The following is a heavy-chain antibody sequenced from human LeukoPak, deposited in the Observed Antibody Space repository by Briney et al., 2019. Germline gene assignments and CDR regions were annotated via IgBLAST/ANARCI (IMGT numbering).Heavy chain of an antibody. D-gene: IGHD6-13*01. CDR1: GFTFSNYA. J-gene: IGHJ4*02. CDR3: AKCPNWYSSSQPDY. Sequence: PGGSLRLSCAASGFTFSNYAMHWVRQAPGKGLEWVAVISYDGSDKHYADSVKGRFTISRDNSKNTVYLQMNSLRAGDTAVYYCAKCPNWYSSSQPDYWGQGTLVTVSS. V-gene: IGHV3-30*04. CDR2: ISYDGSDK.